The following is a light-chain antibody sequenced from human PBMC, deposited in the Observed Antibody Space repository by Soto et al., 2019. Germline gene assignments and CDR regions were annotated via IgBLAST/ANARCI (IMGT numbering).Light chain of an antibody. CDR2: EVS. CDR3: CSYAGDSTPYV. V-gene: IGLV2-8*01. Sequence: QSVRTKPASVSGSPGQWITISCTGTSSDVGGYNYVSWYQQHPGKAPKLMIYEVSKRPSGVTDRFSGSKSGNTASLTVSGLQAEDEADYSCCSYAGDSTPYVFGTGTKVTVL. J-gene: IGLJ1*01. CDR1: SSDVGGYNY.